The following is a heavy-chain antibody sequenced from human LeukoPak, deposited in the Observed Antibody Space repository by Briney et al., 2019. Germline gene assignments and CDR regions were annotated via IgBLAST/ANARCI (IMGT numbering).Heavy chain of an antibody. CDR3: AKSPRGIVGATFDY. D-gene: IGHD1-26*01. Sequence: GGPLRLSCAASGFTFSSYGMHWVRQAPGKGLEWVAVISYDGSNKYYADSVKGRFTISRDNSKNTLYLQMNSLRAEDTAVYYCAKSPRGIVGATFDYWGQGTLVTVSS. CDR1: GFTFSSYG. V-gene: IGHV3-30*18. CDR2: ISYDGSNK. J-gene: IGHJ4*02.